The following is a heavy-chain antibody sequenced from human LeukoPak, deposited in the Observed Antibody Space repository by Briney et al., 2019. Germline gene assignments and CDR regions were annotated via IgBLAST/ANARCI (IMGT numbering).Heavy chain of an antibody. CDR3: ARDRLRDYYDSSGYFDY. Sequence: GGSLRLSCAASGFTFSSYWMSWVRQAPGKGLEWVANIKQDGSEKYHVDSVKGRFTISRDNAKNSLYLQMNSLRAEDTAVYYCARDRLRDYYDSSGYFDYWGQGTLVTVSS. D-gene: IGHD3-22*01. V-gene: IGHV3-7*01. CDR1: GFTFSSYW. J-gene: IGHJ4*02. CDR2: IKQDGSEK.